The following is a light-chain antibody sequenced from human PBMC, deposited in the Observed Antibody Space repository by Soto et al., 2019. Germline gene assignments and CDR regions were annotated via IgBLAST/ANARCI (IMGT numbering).Light chain of an antibody. CDR1: SNDVGGYNF. Sequence: QSALTQPASVSGSPGQSITISCTGTSNDVGGYNFVSWYQQHPGKAPKLIIYDVSYRPSGVSNRFSGSKSGNTASLTISGLQAEDEADYYCSSYTPSSTPDVFGTGTKVTVL. CDR2: DVS. V-gene: IGLV2-14*01. CDR3: SSYTPSSTPDV. J-gene: IGLJ1*01.